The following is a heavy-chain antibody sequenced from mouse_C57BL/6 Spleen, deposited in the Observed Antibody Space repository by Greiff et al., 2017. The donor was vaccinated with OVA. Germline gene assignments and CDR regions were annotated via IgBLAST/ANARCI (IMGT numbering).Heavy chain of an antibody. CDR1: GYTFTSYW. V-gene: IGHV1-69*01. J-gene: IGHJ3*01. CDR2: IDPSDSYT. D-gene: IGHD2-2*01. CDR3: ARGHGYDSAWFAY. Sequence: QVQLQQPGAELVMPGASVKLSCKASGYTFTSYWMHWVKQRPGQGLEWIGEIDPSDSYTNYNQKFKGKSTLTVDKSSSTAYMQLSSLTSEDSAVYYCARGHGYDSAWFAYWGQGTLVTVSA.